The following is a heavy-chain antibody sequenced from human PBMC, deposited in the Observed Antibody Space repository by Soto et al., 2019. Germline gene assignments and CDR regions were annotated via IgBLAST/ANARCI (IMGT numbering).Heavy chain of an antibody. Sequence: ASVKVSYKASGYTFTSYYMHWVRQAPGQGLEWMGIINPSGGSTSYAQKFQGRVTMTRDTSTSTVYMELSSLRSEDTAVYYCARPTAMGNYYYYGMDVWGQGTTVTVSS. V-gene: IGHV1-46*01. CDR1: GYTFTSYY. J-gene: IGHJ6*02. CDR2: INPSGGST. CDR3: ARPTAMGNYYYYGMDV. D-gene: IGHD5-18*01.